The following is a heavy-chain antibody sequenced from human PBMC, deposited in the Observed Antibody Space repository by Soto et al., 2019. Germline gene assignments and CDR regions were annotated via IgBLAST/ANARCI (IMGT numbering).Heavy chain of an antibody. CDR2: IIPIFGTA. V-gene: IGHV1-69*13. CDR3: ARDQYGSGSYYNGAFDI. CDR1: GGTFSSYA. D-gene: IGHD3-10*01. J-gene: IGHJ3*02. Sequence: GASVKVSCKASGGTFSSYAISWVRQAPGQGLEWMGGIIPIFGTANYAQKFQGRVTITADESTSTAYMELSSLRSEDTAVYYCARDQYGSGSYYNGAFDIWGQGTMVTVSS.